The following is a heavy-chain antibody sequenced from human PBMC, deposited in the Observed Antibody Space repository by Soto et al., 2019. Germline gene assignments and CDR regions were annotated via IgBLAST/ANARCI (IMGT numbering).Heavy chain of an antibody. J-gene: IGHJ4*02. Sequence: VQLQQWGAGLLKPSETLSLTCAVYGGSFSGYHWSWFRQPPGKGLEWIGEINPSGSINYNPSLKSRVTIVVDTSKNQFSLNLSSVTAADTAVYYCATFVGATTVTRGSPRDYWGQGTLVTVSS. CDR1: GGSFSGYH. D-gene: IGHD4-4*01. V-gene: IGHV4-34*01. CDR2: INPSGSI. CDR3: ATFVGATTVTRGSPRDY.